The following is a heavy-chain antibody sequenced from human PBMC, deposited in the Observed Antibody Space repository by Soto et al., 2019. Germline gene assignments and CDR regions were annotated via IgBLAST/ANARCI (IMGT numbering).Heavy chain of an antibody. J-gene: IGHJ6*02. V-gene: IGHV3-48*03. CDR1: GFTFSRYE. D-gene: IGHD6-13*01. Sequence: PGGSLRLSCAASGFTFSRYEMNWVRQAPGKGLEWVSYISSSGSTIYYADSVKGRFTISRDNAKNSLYLQMNSLRAEDTAVYYCARDKWGSSSWYEYAERAYYYYGMDVWGQGTTVTVSS. CDR2: ISSSGSTI. CDR3: ARDKWGSSSWYEYAERAYYYYGMDV.